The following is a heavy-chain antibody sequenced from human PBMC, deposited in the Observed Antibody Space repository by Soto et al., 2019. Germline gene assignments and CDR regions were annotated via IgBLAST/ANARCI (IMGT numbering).Heavy chain of an antibody. CDR2: ISAYNGNT. CDR3: ARDRAGLNGFAH. Sequence: ASVKVSCKDSVYTFTSYGSSWVRQAPGQGLEWMGWISAYNGNTNYAQKLQGRVTMTTDTSTSTAYMELRSLRSDDTAVYYCARDRAGLNGFAHWGQGTLVTVSS. CDR1: VYTFTSYG. V-gene: IGHV1-18*01. D-gene: IGHD2-8*01. J-gene: IGHJ4*02.